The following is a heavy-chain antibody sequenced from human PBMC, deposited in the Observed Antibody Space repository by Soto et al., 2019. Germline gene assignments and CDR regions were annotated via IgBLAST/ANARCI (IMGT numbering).Heavy chain of an antibody. J-gene: IGHJ4*02. CDR2: IYYSGIT. CDR1: GGSISSYY. CDR3: ARSPHMGVHFDY. V-gene: IGHV4-59*01. D-gene: IGHD3-10*01. Sequence: QVQLQESGPGLVKPSETLSLTCTVSGGSISSYYWSWIRQPPGKGLEWIWYIYYSGITNYNPSLKSRVTISVDTSKNQFSLKRSSVTAADTAVYYCARSPHMGVHFDYWGQGTLVTVSS.